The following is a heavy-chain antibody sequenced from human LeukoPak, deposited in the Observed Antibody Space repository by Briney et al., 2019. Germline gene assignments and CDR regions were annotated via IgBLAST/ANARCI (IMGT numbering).Heavy chain of an antibody. CDR1: GASISSYY. Sequence: SSETLSLTCTVSGASISSYYWSWIRQPPGKGLEWIGYIYHSGSTYYNPSLKSRVTISVDRSKNQFSLKLSSVTAADTAVYYCARVSVRVGYYDMDVWGKGTTVTVSS. CDR3: ARVSVRVGYYDMDV. D-gene: IGHD1-1*01. J-gene: IGHJ6*04. CDR2: IYHSGST. V-gene: IGHV4-59*12.